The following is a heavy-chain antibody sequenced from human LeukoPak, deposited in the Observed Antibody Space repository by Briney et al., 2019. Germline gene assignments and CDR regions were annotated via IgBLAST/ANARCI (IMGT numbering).Heavy chain of an antibody. D-gene: IGHD1-26*01. J-gene: IGHJ4*02. V-gene: IGHV3-NL1*01. Sequence: GGSLRLSCAASGFTFSSYGMHWVRQAPGKGLEWVSTVSGSGSSTYYADSVKGRFTISRDNSKNMLYLQMNSLRAEDTAVYYCARTTRSGSYFDYWGQGTLVTVSS. CDR3: ARTTRSGSYFDY. CDR2: VSGSGSST. CDR1: GFTFSSYG.